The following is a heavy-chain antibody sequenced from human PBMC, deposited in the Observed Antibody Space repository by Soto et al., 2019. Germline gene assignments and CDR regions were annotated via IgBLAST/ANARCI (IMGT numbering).Heavy chain of an antibody. J-gene: IGHJ6*02. CDR1: GFTFSAYY. CDR3: ARDRLVGYSSGKGYYYGMDV. V-gene: IGHV3-11*01. Sequence: PGGSLRLSCAASGFTFSAYYMSWIRKAPGKGLEWVSYISSSGSTIYYADSVKGRFTISSDNTKNSLYLQINSLRAEDTAVYYCARDRLVGYSSGKGYYYGMDVWAQGTTVTVSS. CDR2: ISSSGSTI. D-gene: IGHD6-19*01.